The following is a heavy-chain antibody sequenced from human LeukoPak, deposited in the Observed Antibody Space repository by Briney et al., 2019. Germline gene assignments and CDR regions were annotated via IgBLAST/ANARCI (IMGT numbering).Heavy chain of an antibody. V-gene: IGHV3-48*03. Sequence: PGGSLRLSCAASGFTFSSYEMNWVRQAPGKGLEWLSYISSSGSTIYYADSVKGRFTISRDNAKNSLYLQMNSLRAEDTAVYYCATGGSGWYLYYFDYWGQGTLVTVSS. J-gene: IGHJ4*02. CDR3: ATGGSGWYLYYFDY. D-gene: IGHD6-19*01. CDR1: GFTFSSYE. CDR2: ISSSGSTI.